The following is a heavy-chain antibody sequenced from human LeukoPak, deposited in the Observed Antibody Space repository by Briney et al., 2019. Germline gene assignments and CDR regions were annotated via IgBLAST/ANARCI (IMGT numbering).Heavy chain of an antibody. Sequence: ASVKVSCKASGYTFTSYAMHWVRQAPGQRLEWMGWINAGNGNTKYSQEFQGRVTITRDTSASTAYMELSSLRSEDTAVYYCARAHDSSGYPFDYWGQGTLVTVSS. CDR1: GYTFTSYA. CDR3: ARAHDSSGYPFDY. V-gene: IGHV1-3*03. D-gene: IGHD3-22*01. J-gene: IGHJ4*02. CDR2: INAGNGNT.